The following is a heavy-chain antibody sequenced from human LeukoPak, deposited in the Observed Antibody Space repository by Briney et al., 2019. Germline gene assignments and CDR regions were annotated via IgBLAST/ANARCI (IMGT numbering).Heavy chain of an antibody. CDR1: GFPFSDYS. Sequence: GGSLRLSCAASGFPFSDYSMNWIRQAPGKGLEWVSYISSGSITIRYADPVKGRFTISRDNAKKSLYLQMNSLRVEDTAVYYCARTYWNDAFDFWGQGALLTVSS. CDR3: ARTYWNDAFDF. D-gene: IGHD1-1*01. J-gene: IGHJ4*02. CDR2: ISSGSITI. V-gene: IGHV3-48*04.